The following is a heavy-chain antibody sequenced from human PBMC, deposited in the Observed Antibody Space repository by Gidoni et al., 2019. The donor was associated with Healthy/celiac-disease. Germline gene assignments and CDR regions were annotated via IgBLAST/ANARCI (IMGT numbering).Heavy chain of an antibody. J-gene: IGHJ4*02. CDR1: GGSFSGYY. V-gene: IGHV4-34*01. CDR2: INHSGST. Sequence: QVQLQQWGAGLLKPSETLSLTCAVYGGSFSGYYWSWIRQPPGKGQEWIGEINHSGSTNYNPSLKSRVTISVDTSKNQFSLKLSSVTAADTAVYYCARGYSSSDGRVFDYWGQGTLVTVSS. D-gene: IGHD6-6*01. CDR3: ARGYSSSDGRVFDY.